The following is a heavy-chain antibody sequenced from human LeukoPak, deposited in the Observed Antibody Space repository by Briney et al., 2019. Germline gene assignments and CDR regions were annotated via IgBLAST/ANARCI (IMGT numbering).Heavy chain of an antibody. V-gene: IGHV3-48*01. D-gene: IGHD3-9*01. CDR3: ARGDYDILTGYYPADY. CDR1: GFTFSSYS. Sequence: PGGSLRLSCAASGFTFSSYSMNWVRQAPGKGLEWVSYISSSSSTIYYADSVKGRFTISRDNAKNSLYLQMNSLRAEDTAVYYCARGDYDILTGYYPADYWGQGTLVTVSS. J-gene: IGHJ4*02. CDR2: ISSSSSTI.